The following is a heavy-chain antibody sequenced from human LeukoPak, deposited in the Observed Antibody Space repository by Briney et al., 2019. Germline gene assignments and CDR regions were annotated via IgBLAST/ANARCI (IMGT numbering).Heavy chain of an antibody. D-gene: IGHD6-13*01. J-gene: IGHJ4*02. CDR3: ARLDSSSWGFDY. V-gene: IGHV4-59*08. Sequence: PSETLSLTCTVSGGSISSYYWSWIRQPPGKGPEWIGYIYYSGSTNYNPSLKSRVTISVDTSKNQFSLKLSSVTAADTAVYYCARLDSSSWGFDYWGQGTLVTVSS. CDR1: GGSISSYY. CDR2: IYYSGST.